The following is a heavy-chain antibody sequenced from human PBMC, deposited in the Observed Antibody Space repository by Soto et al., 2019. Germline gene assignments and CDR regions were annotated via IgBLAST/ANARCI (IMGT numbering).Heavy chain of an antibody. CDR3: TTDQDTAMVPYYYYGMDV. CDR1: GFTFSNAW. V-gene: IGHV3-15*01. Sequence: GGSLRLSCAASGFTFSNAWMSWVRQAPGKGLEWVGRIKSKTDGGTTDYAVPVKGRFTISRDDSKNTLYLQMNSLKTEDTAVYYCTTDQDTAMVPYYYYGMDVWGQGTTVTVSS. D-gene: IGHD5-18*01. J-gene: IGHJ6*02. CDR2: IKSKTDGGTT.